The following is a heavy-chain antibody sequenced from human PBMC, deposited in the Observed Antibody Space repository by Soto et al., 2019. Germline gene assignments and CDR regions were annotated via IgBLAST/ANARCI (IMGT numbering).Heavy chain of an antibody. Sequence: SVKVSCKASGGTFSSYAISWVRQAPGQGLEWMGGIIPIFGTANYAQKFQGRVTITADKSTSTAYMELSSLRSEDTAVYYCARVPTPYDYVWGSYPSFYFDYWGQGTLVTVS. V-gene: IGHV1-69*06. J-gene: IGHJ4*02. CDR3: ARVPTPYDYVWGSYPSFYFDY. D-gene: IGHD3-16*02. CDR2: IIPIFGTA. CDR1: GGTFSSYA.